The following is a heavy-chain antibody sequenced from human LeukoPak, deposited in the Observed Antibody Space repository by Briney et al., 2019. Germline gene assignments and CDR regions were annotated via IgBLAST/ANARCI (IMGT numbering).Heavy chain of an antibody. CDR1: RFTFSNYA. D-gene: IGHD1-1*01. V-gene: IGHV3-23*01. Sequence: AGGSLRLSCAASRFTFSNYAMSWVRQAPGKGLEWVSGISGSGGSTYYADSVKGRFTISRDNSKNTLYLQMNSLRAEDTAVYYCAKRAYNWNDNAFDIWGQGTMVTVSS. CDR3: AKRAYNWNDNAFDI. J-gene: IGHJ3*02. CDR2: ISGSGGST.